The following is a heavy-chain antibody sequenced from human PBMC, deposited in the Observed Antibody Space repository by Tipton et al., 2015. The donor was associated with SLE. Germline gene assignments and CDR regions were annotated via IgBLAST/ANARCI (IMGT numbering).Heavy chain of an antibody. V-gene: IGHV1-2*06. CDR3: ARALSREDIDY. CDR2: INPNSGAT. Sequence: QLVQSGAEVEKPGASVKVSCKASEPTFPGYYLHWVRQAPGQGLEWMGRINPNSGATDYAQKFQNRVTMTRDTSINTASMELRSLTIDDTAVYYCARALSREDIDYWGQGTLVTVSS. CDR1: EPTFPGYY. D-gene: IGHD2-15*01. J-gene: IGHJ4*02.